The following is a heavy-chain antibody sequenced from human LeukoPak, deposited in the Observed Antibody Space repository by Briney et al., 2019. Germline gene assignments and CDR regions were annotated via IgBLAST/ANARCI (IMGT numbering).Heavy chain of an antibody. Sequence: PSETLSLTCAVSGGSISSGGYSWSWIRQPPGKGLEWIGYIYHSGSTYYNPSLKSRVTISVDRSKNQFSLKLSSVTAADTAVYYCARGYCSGGSCSLDYWGQGTLVTVSS. CDR1: GGSISSGGYS. D-gene: IGHD2-15*01. CDR2: IYHSGST. V-gene: IGHV4-30-2*01. CDR3: ARGYCSGGSCSLDY. J-gene: IGHJ4*02.